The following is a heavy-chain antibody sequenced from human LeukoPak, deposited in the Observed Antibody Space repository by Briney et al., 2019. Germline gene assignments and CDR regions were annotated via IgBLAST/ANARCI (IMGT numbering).Heavy chain of an antibody. Sequence: GGSLRLSCAASGFTFSSYWMSWVRQAPGKGLEWVANIKQDGSEKYYVDSVKGRFTISRDNSKNTLYLQMNSLRAEDTAVYYCARGGSGYTSGWPDYWGQGTLVTVSS. CDR3: ARGGSGYTSGWPDY. CDR1: GFTFSSYW. CDR2: IKQDGSEK. V-gene: IGHV3-7*01. D-gene: IGHD6-19*01. J-gene: IGHJ4*02.